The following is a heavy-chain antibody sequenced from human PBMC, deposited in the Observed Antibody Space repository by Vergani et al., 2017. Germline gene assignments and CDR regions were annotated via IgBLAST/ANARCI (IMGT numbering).Heavy chain of an antibody. V-gene: IGHV3-23*01. CDR3: ARVPINDFLFDY. CDR2: ISSDGGST. CDR1: GFTFSTYA. Sequence: EVQLLESGGGLVQPGGSLRLSCAASGFTFSTYAMTWVRQAPGKGLEWVSTISSDGGSTYYADSVKGRFTISRDNSKNTLYLQMNSLRAEDTAVYYCARVPINDFLFDYWGQGTLVTVSS. J-gene: IGHJ4*02. D-gene: IGHD2-2*01.